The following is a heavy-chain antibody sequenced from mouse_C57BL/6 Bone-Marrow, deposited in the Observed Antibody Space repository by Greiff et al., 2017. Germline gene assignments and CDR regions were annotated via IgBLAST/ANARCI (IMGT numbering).Heavy chain of an antibody. CDR1: GFSLTSYG. D-gene: IGHD2-4*01. V-gene: IGHV2-6*01. J-gene: IGHJ3*01. CDR3: ASYDYDGGFAY. CDR2: IWGVGST. Sequence: VKVVESGPGLVAPSQSLSITCTVSGFSLTSYGVDWVRQSPGKGLEWLGVIWGVGSTNYNSALKSRLSISKDNSKSQVFLKMNSLQTDDTAMYYCASYDYDGGFAYWGQGTLVTVSA.